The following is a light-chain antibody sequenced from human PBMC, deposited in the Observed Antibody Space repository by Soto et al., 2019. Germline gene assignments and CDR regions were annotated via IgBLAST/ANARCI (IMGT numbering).Light chain of an antibody. Sequence: DIVMTQSPLSLPVTPGEPASISCRSSQSLLHGSGYNYLDWYLQKPEQSPQLLIYLGSYRASGVPDRFSGSGSGTDFTLEISRVEAEDIGIYYCMQALQTPLTFGGGTVVEIK. CDR3: MQALQTPLT. J-gene: IGKJ4*01. CDR1: QSLLHGSGYNY. V-gene: IGKV2-28*01. CDR2: LGS.